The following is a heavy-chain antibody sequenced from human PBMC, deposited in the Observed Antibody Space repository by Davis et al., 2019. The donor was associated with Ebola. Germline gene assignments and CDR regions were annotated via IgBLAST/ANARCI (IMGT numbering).Heavy chain of an antibody. CDR3: ARSPLNRGVIVYIDY. CDR1: GGNFSSYA. CDR2: IIPIFGTA. V-gene: IGHV1-69*06. Sequence: SAKVSCKASGGNFSSYAISWVRQAPGQGLEWMGGIIPIFGTANYAQKFQGRVTITADKSTSTAYMELSSLRSEDTAVYYCARSPLNRGVIVYIDYWGQGTLVTVSS. J-gene: IGHJ4*02. D-gene: IGHD3-16*02.